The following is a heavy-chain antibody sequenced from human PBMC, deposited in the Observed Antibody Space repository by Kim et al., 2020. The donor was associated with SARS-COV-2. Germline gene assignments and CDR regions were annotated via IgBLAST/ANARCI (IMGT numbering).Heavy chain of an antibody. CDR3: AKVVVAATRLFSPRRYYYYYGMDV. CDR2: ISGSGGST. V-gene: IGHV3-23*01. D-gene: IGHD2-15*01. J-gene: IGHJ6*02. CDR1: GFTFSSYA. Sequence: GGSLRLSCAASGFTFSSYAMSWVRQAPGKGLEWVSAISGSGGSTYYADSVKGRFTISRDNSKNTLYLQMNSLRAEDMAVYYCAKVVVAATRLFSPRRYYYYYGMDVWGQGTTVTVSS.